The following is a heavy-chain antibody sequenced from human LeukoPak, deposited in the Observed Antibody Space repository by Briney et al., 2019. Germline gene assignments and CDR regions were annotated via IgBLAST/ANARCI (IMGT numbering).Heavy chain of an antibody. D-gene: IGHD2-2*02. CDR1: GGSFSGYY. V-gene: IGHV4-34*01. J-gene: IGHJ4*02. CDR3: ARGAPTSYCSSTSCYKAAPVAPFDY. CDR2: INHSGST. Sequence: SETLSLTCAVYGGSFSGYYWSWIRQPPGKGLEWIGEINHSGSTNYNPSLKSRVTISVDTSKNQFSLKLSSVTAADTAVYYCARGAPTSYCSSTSCYKAAPVAPFDYWGQGTLVTVSS.